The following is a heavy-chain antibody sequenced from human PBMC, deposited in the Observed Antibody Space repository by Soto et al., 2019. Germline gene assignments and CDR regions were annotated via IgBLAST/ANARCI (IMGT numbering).Heavy chain of an antibody. CDR3: ARGTRVIPSESDFDY. J-gene: IGHJ4*02. Sequence: EVQLVESGGGLVQPGGSLRLSCADSGFTFSTYWMHWVRQAPGKGLVWVARTNTDGSSTTYADSVEGRFTISRDNAKNTLYLQMNSLRAEDTAVYYCARGTRVIPSESDFDYWGQGTLVTVSS. D-gene: IGHD2-2*01. CDR2: TNTDGSST. V-gene: IGHV3-74*01. CDR1: GFTFSTYW.